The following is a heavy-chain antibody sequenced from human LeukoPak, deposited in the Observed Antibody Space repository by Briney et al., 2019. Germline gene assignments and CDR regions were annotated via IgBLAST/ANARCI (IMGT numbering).Heavy chain of an antibody. J-gene: IGHJ4*02. D-gene: IGHD5-18*01. V-gene: IGHV3-30*18. CDR1: GFTFSSYG. CDR2: ISYDGSNK. Sequence: GGSLRLSCAASGFTFSSYGMHWVRQAPGKGLEWVAVISYDGSNKYYADSVKGRFTISRDNSKNTLYLQMNSLRAEDTAVYYCAKDPRGYSYGGIDYWGQGALVTVSS. CDR3: AKDPRGYSYGGIDY.